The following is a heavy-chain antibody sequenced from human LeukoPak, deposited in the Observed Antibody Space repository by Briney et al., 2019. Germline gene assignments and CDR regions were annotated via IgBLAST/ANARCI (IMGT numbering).Heavy chain of an antibody. J-gene: IGHJ3*02. CDR3: ARVDAPSYYDSSGYYYGDAFDI. D-gene: IGHD3-22*01. V-gene: IGHV4-31*03. Sequence: SETLSLTCTVSGGSISSGGYYWSWLRQHPGKGLEWIGYIYYSGSTYYNPSLKSRVTISVDTSKNQFSLKLSSVTAADTAVYYCARVDAPSYYDSSGYYYGDAFDIWGQGTMVTVSS. CDR1: GGSISSGGYY. CDR2: IYYSGST.